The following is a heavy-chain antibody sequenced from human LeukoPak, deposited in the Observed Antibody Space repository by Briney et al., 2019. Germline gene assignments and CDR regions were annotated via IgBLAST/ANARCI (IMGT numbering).Heavy chain of an antibody. J-gene: IGHJ4*02. Sequence: PSETLSLTCTVSGGSISSRSYYWAWIGQPPGKGLPGFGGIYYSVSTYYNPSLKSRVTISVDTSKNQFSLKLSSVTAADTAVYYCASLHYYDSTTGGDYFDYWGQGTLVTVSS. V-gene: IGHV4-39*01. D-gene: IGHD3-22*01. CDR2: IYYSVST. CDR3: ASLHYYDSTTGGDYFDY. CDR1: GGSISSRSYY.